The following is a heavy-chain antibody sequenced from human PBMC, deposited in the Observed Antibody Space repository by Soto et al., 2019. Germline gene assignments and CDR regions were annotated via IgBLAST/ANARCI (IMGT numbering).Heavy chain of an antibody. CDR2: ISANSRDI. V-gene: IGHV3-23*01. D-gene: IGHD6-19*01. J-gene: IGHJ5*02. Sequence: EVQLLESGGGLVRPGWALRLSCAASELTFTTYAMSWFRQAPGKGLEWVSSISANSRDIYYADSVKGRLTISRDNSNNTLYLQMISLSAEDTAVYYCAKVSSGWYRSPNWLDPWGQGTLVTVSS. CDR3: AKVSSGWYRSPNWLDP. CDR1: ELTFTTYA.